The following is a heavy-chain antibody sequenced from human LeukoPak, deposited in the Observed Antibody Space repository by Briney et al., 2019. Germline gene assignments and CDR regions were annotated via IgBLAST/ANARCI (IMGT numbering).Heavy chain of an antibody. V-gene: IGHV3-23*01. CDR1: GFTFSSYA. J-gene: IGHJ4*02. Sequence: GGSLRLPCAASGFTFSSYAMSWVRQAPGKGLEWVSAISGSGGSTYYADSVKGRFTISRDNSKNTLYLQMNSLRAEDTAVYYCARNELGWVEDYWGQGTLVTVSS. D-gene: IGHD3-10*01. CDR2: ISGSGGST. CDR3: ARNELGWVEDY.